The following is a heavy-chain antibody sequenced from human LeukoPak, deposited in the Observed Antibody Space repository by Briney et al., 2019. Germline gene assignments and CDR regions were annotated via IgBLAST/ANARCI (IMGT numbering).Heavy chain of an antibody. CDR2: IYYNGVT. D-gene: IGHD3-16*02. CDR3: TRHDAVPVIGHGMGV. CDR1: GGSIVSYY. Sequence: PSETLSLTCTVSGGSIVSYYWSWIRQPPGRGLEWIGYIYYNGVTNYNPSLESRVTISVGTSNNQFSLKLSSVTAADTAVYYCTRHDAVPVIGHGMGVWGQGTTVTVSS. V-gene: IGHV4-59*08. J-gene: IGHJ6*02.